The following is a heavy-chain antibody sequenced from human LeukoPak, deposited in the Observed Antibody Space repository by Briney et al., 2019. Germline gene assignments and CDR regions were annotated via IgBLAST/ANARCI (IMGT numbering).Heavy chain of an antibody. CDR1: GYSFTGYY. J-gene: IGHJ4*02. V-gene: IGHV1-2*02. CDR3: ARDSGDYVPFDY. D-gene: IGHD4-17*01. Sequence: ASVKLSCKASGYSFTGYYMHWVRQAPGQGLEWMGWINPITGGTSYAQKLQGRVTMTRDTSISTAYMELSRLRCDDTAVYFCARDSGDYVPFDYWGQGTLVTVSS. CDR2: INPITGGT.